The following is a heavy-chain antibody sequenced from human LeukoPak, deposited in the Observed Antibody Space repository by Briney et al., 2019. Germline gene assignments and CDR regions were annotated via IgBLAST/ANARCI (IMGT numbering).Heavy chain of an antibody. V-gene: IGHV1-18*01. CDR2: TSAYNGNT. CDR3: ARGLAVEATRVFFDYFDY. D-gene: IGHD1-26*01. CDR1: GYTFTSYG. Sequence: ASVKVSCKASGYTFTSYGISWVRQAPGQGLEWMGWTSAYNGNTNYAQKLQGRVTMTTDTSTSTAYMELRSLRSDDTAVYYCARGLAVEATRVFFDYFDYWGQGTLVTVSS. J-gene: IGHJ4*02.